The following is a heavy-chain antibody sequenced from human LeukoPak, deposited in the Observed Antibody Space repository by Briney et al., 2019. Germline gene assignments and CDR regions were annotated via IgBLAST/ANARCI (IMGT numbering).Heavy chain of an antibody. CDR1: GFTFDDFG. CDR3: ARERYCTSATCYVGVPFDS. J-gene: IGHJ4*02. D-gene: IGHD2-2*01. CDR2: ISWNSGKI. Sequence: GRSLRLSCAASGFTFDDFGMHWVRQAPGKDLEWVSGISWNSGKISYGDSVKGRFTISRDNSRNSLYLQMNSLRAEDTAVYFCARERYCTSATCYVGVPFDSWGQGTLVTVSS. V-gene: IGHV3-9*01.